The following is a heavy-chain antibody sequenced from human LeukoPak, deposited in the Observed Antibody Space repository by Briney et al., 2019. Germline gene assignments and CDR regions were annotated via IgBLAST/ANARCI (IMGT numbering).Heavy chain of an antibody. CDR1: GYSFSNYW. CDR2: IYPGDYET. CDR3: AIPPGYCGNDCSFDH. V-gene: IGHV5-51*01. J-gene: IGHJ4*02. D-gene: IGHD2-21*02. Sequence: GESLKIPCEGSGYSFSNYWIGWVRQMPGKGLEWMGIIYPGDYETRYSPSFQDLVTISVDKSISTAYLQWSSLKASDTAMYYCAIPPGYCGNDCSFDHWGQGTLVTVSS.